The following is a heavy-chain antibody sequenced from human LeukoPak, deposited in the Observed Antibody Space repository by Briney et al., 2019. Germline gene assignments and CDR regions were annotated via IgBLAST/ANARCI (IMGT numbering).Heavy chain of an antibody. CDR1: GFTFSDYY. J-gene: IGHJ6*03. CDR3: ARGGEGSGSYFFNAYYYYYMDV. D-gene: IGHD3-10*01. V-gene: IGHV3-11*01. Sequence: GGSLRLSCAASGFTFSDYYMSWIRQAPGKGLEWVSYISSSGSTIYYADSVKGRFTISRDNAKNSLYLQMNSLRAEDTAVYYCARGGEGSGSYFFNAYYYYYMDVWGKGTTVTISS. CDR2: ISSSGSTI.